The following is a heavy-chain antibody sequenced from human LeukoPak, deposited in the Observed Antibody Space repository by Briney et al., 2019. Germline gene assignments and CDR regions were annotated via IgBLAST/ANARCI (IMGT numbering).Heavy chain of an antibody. CDR3: ARAPVSRYYYYGMDV. V-gene: IGHV3-53*01. CDR1: GFTVSSNY. D-gene: IGHD6-19*01. CDR2: IYSGGST. Sequence: RGSLRLSCAASGFTVSSNYMSWVRQAPGKGLEWVSVIYSGGSTYYADSVKGRFTISRDNSKNTLYLQMNSLRAEDTAVYYCARAPVSRYYYYGMDVWGQGTTVTVSS. J-gene: IGHJ6*02.